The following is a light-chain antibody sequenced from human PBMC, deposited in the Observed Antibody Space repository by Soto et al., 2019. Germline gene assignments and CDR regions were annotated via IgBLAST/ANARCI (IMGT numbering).Light chain of an antibody. Sequence: EVVLTQSPGTLSLSPGERASLSCRASQDIKSRDLAWYQQRPGQAPRLLIYHSSARATGIPERFSASGSGTDFPLTISRLGPEDFGVYFWQKYETSPYTFGQGTKLEIK. J-gene: IGKJ2*01. CDR3: QKYETSPYT. CDR1: QDIKSRD. V-gene: IGKV3-20*01. CDR2: HSS.